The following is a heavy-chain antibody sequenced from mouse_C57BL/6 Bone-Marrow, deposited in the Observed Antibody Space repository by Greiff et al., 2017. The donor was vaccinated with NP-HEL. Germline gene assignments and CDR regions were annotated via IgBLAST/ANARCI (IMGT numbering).Heavy chain of an antibody. Sequence: QVQLQQSGAELARPGASVKMSCKASGYTFTSYSMHWVKQRPGRGLEWIGYINPSSGYTKYKQKFKDKATLTADKSSSTAYMQLSSLTSEDSAVYYCARLGSTPFAYWGQGTLVTVSA. CDR1: GYTFTSYS. CDR2: INPSSGYT. CDR3: ARLGSTPFAY. V-gene: IGHV1-4*01. J-gene: IGHJ3*01. D-gene: IGHD6-1*01.